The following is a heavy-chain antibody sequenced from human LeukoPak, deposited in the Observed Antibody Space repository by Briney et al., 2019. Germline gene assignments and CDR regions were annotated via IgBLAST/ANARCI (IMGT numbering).Heavy chain of an antibody. CDR3: ARDSYYYDSSGYYFG. Sequence: PSETLSLTRAVYGGSFSDYYMSWIRQAPGKGLEWVSYISSSGSTIYYADSVKGRFTISRDNAKNSLYLQMNSLRAEDTAVYYCARDSYYYDSSGYYFGWGQGTLVTVSS. CDR2: ISSSGSTI. J-gene: IGHJ4*02. V-gene: IGHV3-11*04. D-gene: IGHD3-22*01. CDR1: GGSFSDYY.